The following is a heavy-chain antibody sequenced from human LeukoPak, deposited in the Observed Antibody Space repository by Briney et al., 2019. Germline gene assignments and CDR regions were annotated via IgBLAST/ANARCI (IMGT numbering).Heavy chain of an antibody. CDR1: GGSISSSNYY. CDR3: ARKDCSGGSCYRVAFDI. CDR2: IYHSGST. J-gene: IGHJ3*02. V-gene: IGHV4-39*07. Sequence: PSETLSLTCTVSGGSISSSNYYWGWIRQPPGKGLEWIGYIYHSGSTYYNPSLKSRVTISVDTSKNQFSLKLSSVTAADTAVYYCARKDCSGGSCYRVAFDIWGQGTMVTVSS. D-gene: IGHD2-15*01.